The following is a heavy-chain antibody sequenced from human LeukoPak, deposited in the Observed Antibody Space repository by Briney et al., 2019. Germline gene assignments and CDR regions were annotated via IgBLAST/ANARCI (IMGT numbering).Heavy chain of an antibody. CDR1: GINFRSSG. V-gene: IGHV3-30*02. CDR2: IQNDGTDK. Sequence: GGSLRLSCAASGINFRSSGMHWVRQAPGKGLEWVTFIQNDGTDKSYAASVQGRFTISRDNSKNTAYLHMNSLRADDTALYYCAREGGRAAPGRFDYWGQGTLVTVSS. CDR3: AREGGRAAPGRFDY. J-gene: IGHJ4*02. D-gene: IGHD6-13*01.